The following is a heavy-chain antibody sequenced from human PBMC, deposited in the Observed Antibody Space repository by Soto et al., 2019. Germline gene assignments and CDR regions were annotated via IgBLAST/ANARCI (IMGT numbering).Heavy chain of an antibody. Sequence: QVQLVQSGAEVKRPGASVKVSCKASGYTFTSNYMHWVRQAPGQGLEWVGMINPGGGETTYAQKFQGRVTMTRDTSTGAVYMEVSSLTSEDTAVYCCARGVMDVWSRGTTVTVSS. J-gene: IGHJ6*02. CDR2: INPGGGET. CDR3: ARGVMDV. D-gene: IGHD3-16*01. V-gene: IGHV1-46*01. CDR1: GYTFTSNY.